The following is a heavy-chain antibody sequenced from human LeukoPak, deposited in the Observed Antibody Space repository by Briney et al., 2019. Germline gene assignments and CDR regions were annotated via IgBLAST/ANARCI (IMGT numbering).Heavy chain of an antibody. CDR3: AKDLRLGSDY. V-gene: IGHV3-23*01. CDR2: ISGCSGGCT. J-gene: IGHJ4*02. D-gene: IGHD6-19*01. CDR1: GFTSSNYA. Sequence: PGGSLRLSCAASGFTSSNYAMSWVRQPPGKGLEWVSVISGCSGGCTYYADSVNGQFNIYIDNSKNTLYLQMDSLRAEDTAVYYCAKDLRLGSDYWGQGTLVTVSS.